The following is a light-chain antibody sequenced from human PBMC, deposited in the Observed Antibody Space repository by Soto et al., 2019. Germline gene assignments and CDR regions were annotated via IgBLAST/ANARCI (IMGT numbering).Light chain of an antibody. CDR3: SSYTSSSFYV. V-gene: IGLV2-14*01. J-gene: IGLJ1*01. Sequence: QSVLTQPASVPGSPGQSITISCTGTSSDVGGYNYVSWYQQHPGKAPKLMIYDVSNRPSGVSNRFSGSKSGNTASLTISGLQAEDEADYYCSSYTSSSFYVFGTGTKLTVL. CDR2: DVS. CDR1: SSDVGGYNY.